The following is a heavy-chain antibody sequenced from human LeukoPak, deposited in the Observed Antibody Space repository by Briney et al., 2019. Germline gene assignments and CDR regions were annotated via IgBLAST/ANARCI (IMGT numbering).Heavy chain of an antibody. V-gene: IGHV4-34*01. D-gene: IGHD4-23*01. J-gene: IGHJ4*02. CDR2: INHSGST. CDR3: AKEVIDYGGNPWYYFDY. CDR1: GGSFSGYY. Sequence: SETLSLTCAVYGGSFSGYYWSWIRQPPGKGLEWIGEINHSGSTNYNPSLKSRVTISVDTSKNQFSLKLSSVTAADTAVYYCAKEVIDYGGNPWYYFDYWGQGTLVTVSS.